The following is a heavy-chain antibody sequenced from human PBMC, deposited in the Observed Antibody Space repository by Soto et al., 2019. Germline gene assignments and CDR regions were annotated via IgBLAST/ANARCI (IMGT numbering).Heavy chain of an antibody. D-gene: IGHD3-16*01. J-gene: IGHJ4*02. CDR2: IRSDGTAT. CDR3: AKDLAWGQCDY. V-gene: IGHV3-74*03. CDR1: GFTFSSYW. Sequence: EVQLVESGGGLVQPGGSLRLSCAASGFTFSSYWMHWVRQDPLKGLVWVSSIRSDGTATQSADSVQGRFTVSIDNAKHTVYLQMNSIGAENTAGYYCAKDLAWGQCDYWGQGTLVTVSS.